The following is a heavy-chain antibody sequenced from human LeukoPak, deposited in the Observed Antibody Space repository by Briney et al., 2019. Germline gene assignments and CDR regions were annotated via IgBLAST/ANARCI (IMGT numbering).Heavy chain of an antibody. CDR2: IYYSGST. J-gene: IGHJ4*02. CDR3: ARHPYSSSWASFDY. Sequence: KPSETLSLTCTVSGGSISSSSYYWGWIRQPPGKGLEWIGSIYYSGSTYYNPSLKSRVTISVDTSKNQFSLKLSSVTAADTAVYYCARHPYSSSWASFDYWGQGTLVTVSS. CDR1: GGSISSSSYY. V-gene: IGHV4-39*01. D-gene: IGHD6-13*01.